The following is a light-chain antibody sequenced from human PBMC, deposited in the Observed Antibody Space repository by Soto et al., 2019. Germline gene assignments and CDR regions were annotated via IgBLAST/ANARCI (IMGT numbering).Light chain of an antibody. Sequence: DIQMTQSPSTLSASVGDRVTITCRATQNINTWLAWYQQKPGKAPKLLIYRASSLESGVLSRFSGRGSGTDFTLTISSLQPEDFATYFCLQYNSDFRTFGQGTKVDIK. CDR2: RAS. CDR1: QNINTW. CDR3: LQYNSDFRT. V-gene: IGKV1-5*03. J-gene: IGKJ1*01.